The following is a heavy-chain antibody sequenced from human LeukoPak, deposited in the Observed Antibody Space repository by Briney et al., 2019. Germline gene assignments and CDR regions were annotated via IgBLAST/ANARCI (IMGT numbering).Heavy chain of an antibody. V-gene: IGHV3-74*01. CDR1: GFTFSSYW. CDR2: INSDGSST. CDR3: ATLDSFDSGGLYYYYATLAV. Sequence: GGSLRLSCAASGFTFSSYWMHWVRQAPGKGLVWVSRINSDGSSTSYADSVKGRFTISRDNAKNTLYLQMNSLRAEDTAVYYCATLDSFDSGGLYYYYATLAVWGQGTTVTVSS. D-gene: IGHD3-10*01. J-gene: IGHJ6*02.